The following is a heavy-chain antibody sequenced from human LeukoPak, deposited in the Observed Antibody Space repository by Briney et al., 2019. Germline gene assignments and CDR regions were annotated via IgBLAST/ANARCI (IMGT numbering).Heavy chain of an antibody. CDR1: GYSFSNYW. CDR3: ARNGDTAMPWDY. V-gene: IGHV5-51*01. J-gene: IGHJ4*02. Sequence: GESLKISCKASGYSFSNYWIGWVRQVPGKGLEWMGIVYPRDSDTRYSPSFQGQVTISADKSISAASLHWSSLKASDTAMYYCARNGDTAMPWDYWGQGTLVTVSS. CDR2: VYPRDSDT. D-gene: IGHD5-18*01.